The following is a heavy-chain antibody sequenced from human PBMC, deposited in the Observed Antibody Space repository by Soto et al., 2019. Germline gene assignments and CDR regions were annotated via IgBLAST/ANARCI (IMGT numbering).Heavy chain of an antibody. CDR1: GDTFSNYA. CDR2: IIPILGTP. Sequence: QVQLVQSGAEVKKPGSLVKVSCKASGDTFSNYAISWVRQAPGQGLEWMGGIIPILGTPTYAQKFQGRVTITADKSTSTAYMELSSLRSEDTAVYYCARERSRYDRSGYYRPDYWGQGTLVTVSS. J-gene: IGHJ4*02. V-gene: IGHV1-69*06. CDR3: ARERSRYDRSGYYRPDY. D-gene: IGHD3-22*01.